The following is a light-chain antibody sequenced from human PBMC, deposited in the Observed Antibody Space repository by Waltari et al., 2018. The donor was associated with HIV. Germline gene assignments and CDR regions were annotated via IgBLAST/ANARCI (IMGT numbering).Light chain of an antibody. CDR3: ASWDDSLNGVI. J-gene: IGLJ2*01. CDR2: RSD. Sequence: QSVLTQPPSASGTPGQRVTISCSGSGSNIGTRPVNWYQQLAGSAPKLLSYRSDLRPSGVPDLFSGSKSATSASLAISGLQSEDEATYYCASWDDSLNGVIFGGGTELTVL. V-gene: IGLV1-44*01. CDR1: GSNIGTRP.